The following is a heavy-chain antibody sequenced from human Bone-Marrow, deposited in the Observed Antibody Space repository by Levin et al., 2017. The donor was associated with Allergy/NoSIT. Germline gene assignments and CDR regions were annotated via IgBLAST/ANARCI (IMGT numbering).Heavy chain of an antibody. Sequence: GSLKISCAASGFTLTTYAMNWVRQAPGKGLEWISIISDSGDNTYYADSVKGRFTISRDISKSTLHLQMNSLRAEDTAVYYCAKDRWCSDGLCPPDYWGQGTLVTVSS. J-gene: IGHJ4*02. D-gene: IGHD2-15*01. CDR1: GFTLTTYA. V-gene: IGHV3-23*01. CDR2: ISDSGDNT. CDR3: AKDRWCSDGLCPPDY.